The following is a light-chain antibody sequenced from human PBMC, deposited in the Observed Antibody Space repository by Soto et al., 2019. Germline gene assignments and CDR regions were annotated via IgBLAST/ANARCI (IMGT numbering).Light chain of an antibody. Sequence: DLVMTQSPDSLAVSLGARATINCKSRQSVLYSSNNKNYLTWYQQKPGQPPKLLIYWASTRESGVPDRFSGSGSGTDFTLTISSLQAEDVAVYYCQQYYSTPLTFGGGTKVDIK. CDR1: QSVLYSSNNKNY. CDR2: WAS. J-gene: IGKJ4*01. V-gene: IGKV4-1*01. CDR3: QQYYSTPLT.